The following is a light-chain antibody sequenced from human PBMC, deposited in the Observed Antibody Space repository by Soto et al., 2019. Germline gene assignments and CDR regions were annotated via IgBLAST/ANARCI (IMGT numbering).Light chain of an antibody. CDR3: QQYNTYSA. V-gene: IGKV1-33*01. Sequence: DIQMAQSPSSLSASVGDRVTITCQASQDISNYLNWYQQKPGKAPKLLIYDASNLKSGVPSRFSGSGSGTEFTLTISSLQPDDFATYYCQQYNTYSAFGQGTKVDIK. J-gene: IGKJ1*01. CDR2: DAS. CDR1: QDISNY.